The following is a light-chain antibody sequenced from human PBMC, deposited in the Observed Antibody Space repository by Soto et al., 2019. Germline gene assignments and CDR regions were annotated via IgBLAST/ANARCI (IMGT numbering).Light chain of an antibody. CDR3: QSYDSSLSGYV. Sequence: QSVLTQPPSVSGAPGQRVTISCTGSSSNIGAGYDVHWYQQLPGTAPKLLIYGNSNRPSGVPDRFSGSKSGTSVSLAITGLQAEDEADCYCQSYDSSLSGYVFGTGTKLTVL. V-gene: IGLV1-40*01. CDR1: SSNIGAGYD. J-gene: IGLJ1*01. CDR2: GNS.